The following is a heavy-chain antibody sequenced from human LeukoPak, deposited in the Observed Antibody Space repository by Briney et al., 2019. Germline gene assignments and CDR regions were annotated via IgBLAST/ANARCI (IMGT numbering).Heavy chain of an antibody. CDR2: ISGTGDNT. CDR3: AKRSGYTTGWYFDF. Sequence: GGSLRLSCAASGFAFSNYAMNWVRQAPGKGLEWVSSISGTGDNTYYAESVKGRFTISRDNSKNTVFLQMNSLRAEDTAVFYCAKRSGYTTGWYFDFWGQGTLVTVSS. CDR1: GFAFSNYA. V-gene: IGHV3-23*01. D-gene: IGHD6-19*01. J-gene: IGHJ4*02.